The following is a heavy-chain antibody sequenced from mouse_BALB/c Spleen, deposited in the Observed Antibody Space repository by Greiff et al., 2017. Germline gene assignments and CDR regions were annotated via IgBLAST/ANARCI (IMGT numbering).Heavy chain of an antibody. Sequence: LQQPGSELVRPGASVKLSCKASGYTFTSYWMHWVKQRPGQGLEWIGNIYPGSGSTNYDEKFKSKATLTVDTSSSTAYMQLSSLTSEDSAVYYCTRGGTNYGNYDAMDYWGQGTSVTVSS. J-gene: IGHJ4*01. CDR2: IYPGSGST. CDR1: GYTFTSYW. D-gene: IGHD2-1*01. V-gene: IGHV1S22*01. CDR3: TRGGTNYGNYDAMDY.